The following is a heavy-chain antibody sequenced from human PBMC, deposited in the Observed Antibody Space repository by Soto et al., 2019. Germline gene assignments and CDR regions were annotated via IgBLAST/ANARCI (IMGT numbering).Heavy chain of an antibody. J-gene: IGHJ4*02. D-gene: IGHD3-9*01. CDR1: GFTFSSYS. Sequence: PGGSLRLSCAASGFTFSSYSMNWVRQAPGKGLEWVSSISSSSSYIYYADSVKGRFTISRDNAKNSLYLQMNSLRAEDTAVYYCARDLPYYDILTGPNGYWGQGTLVTVSS. CDR2: ISSSSSYI. V-gene: IGHV3-21*01. CDR3: ARDLPYYDILTGPNGY.